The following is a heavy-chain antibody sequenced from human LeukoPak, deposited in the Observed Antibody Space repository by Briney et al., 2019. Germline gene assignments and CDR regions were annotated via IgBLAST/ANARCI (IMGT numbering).Heavy chain of an antibody. CDR1: GYTFTGYY. V-gene: IGHV1-2*02. J-gene: IGHJ5*02. D-gene: IGHD6-13*01. Sequence: GASVKVSCKASGYTFTGYYMHWVRQAPRQGLEWMGWIKPNSGGTNYAQKFQGRVTMTRDTSISTAYMELSRLRSDDTAVYYCAREGQQLVLGWFDPWGEGTLVTVSS. CDR2: IKPNSGGT. CDR3: AREGQQLVLGWFDP.